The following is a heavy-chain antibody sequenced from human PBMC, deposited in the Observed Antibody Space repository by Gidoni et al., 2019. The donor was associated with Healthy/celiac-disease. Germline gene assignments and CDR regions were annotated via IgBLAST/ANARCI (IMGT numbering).Heavy chain of an antibody. CDR1: VFTFSSYA. J-gene: IGHJ4*02. D-gene: IGHD6-6*01. CDR2: ISGSGGST. CDR3: AKDLGYSSSSENDY. V-gene: IGHV3-23*01. Sequence: EVQLLESGGGLVQPGGSLRLSCAASVFTFSSYAMSWVRQAPGKGLEWVSAISGSGGSTYYADSVKGRFTISRDNSKNTLYLQMNSLRAEDTAVYYCAKDLGYSSSSENDYWGQGTLVTVSS.